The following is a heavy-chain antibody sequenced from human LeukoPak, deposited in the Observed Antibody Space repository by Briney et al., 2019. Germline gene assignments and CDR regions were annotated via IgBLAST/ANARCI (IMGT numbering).Heavy chain of an antibody. J-gene: IGHJ4*02. D-gene: IGHD5-12*01. CDR1: VFTLRNDN. CDR2: ISSSSTYM. CDR3: AEVARSGY. V-gene: IGHV3-21*01. Sequence: GGSLRLYSAASVFTLRNDNMNWVRQAPGKGLEWVSSISSSSTYMYYADSVKGRFTISRDNAKNSLYLQMNSLRAKDTAVYYCAEVARSGYWGQGTLVTVSS.